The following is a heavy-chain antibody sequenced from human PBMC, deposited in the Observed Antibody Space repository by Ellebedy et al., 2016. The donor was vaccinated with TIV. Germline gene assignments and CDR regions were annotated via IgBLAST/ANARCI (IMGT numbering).Heavy chain of an antibody. CDR1: RYTFTDYY. J-gene: IGHJ3*02. CDR3: AILQEGYCSTSDCYIAFQI. Sequence: ALVKVSCXASRYTFTDYYIHWVRQAPGQGLAWRGWINPNSGDTNSAQKLQGWLTMTRDTSISAAYMELRSLRSDDTAVYYCAILQEGYCSTSDCYIAFQIWGQGTMVTVSS. D-gene: IGHD2-2*01. CDR2: INPNSGDT. V-gene: IGHV1-2*04.